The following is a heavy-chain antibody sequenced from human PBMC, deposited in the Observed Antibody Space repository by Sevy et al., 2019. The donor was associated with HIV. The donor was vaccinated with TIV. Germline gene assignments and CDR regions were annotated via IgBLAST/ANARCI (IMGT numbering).Heavy chain of an antibody. D-gene: IGHD3-3*01. Sequence: SETLSLTCSVSGGSMRNFYWSWIRQPPGKGLEWIGNIYHSGSTNYNPSLKSRVTMSVDTSKNQFSLKLSSVTAADTAVYYCARSGFLEWAGSTRGPRNWFDPWGQGTLVTVSS. CDR1: GGSMRNFY. CDR2: IYHSGST. CDR3: ARSGFLEWAGSTRGPRNWFDP. V-gene: IGHV4-59*13. J-gene: IGHJ5*02.